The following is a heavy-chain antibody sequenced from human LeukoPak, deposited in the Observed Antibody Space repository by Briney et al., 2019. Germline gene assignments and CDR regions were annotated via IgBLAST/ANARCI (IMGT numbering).Heavy chain of an antibody. V-gene: IGHV3-72*01. CDR1: GFTFSDHY. Sequence: PGGSLRLSCAAFGFTFSDHYMDWVRQAPGKGLEWVGRTRNKANSYTTEYAASVKGRFTISRDDSKNSLYLQMNSLKTEDTAVYYCARALGGPNDYWGQGTLVTVSS. J-gene: IGHJ4*02. D-gene: IGHD3-10*01. CDR3: ARALGGPNDY. CDR2: TRNKANSYTT.